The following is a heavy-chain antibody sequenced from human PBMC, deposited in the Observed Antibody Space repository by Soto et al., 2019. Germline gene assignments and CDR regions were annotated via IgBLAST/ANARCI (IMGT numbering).Heavy chain of an antibody. CDR3: ARDSYYYGSGSYYNVGYFDY. CDR1: GFTFSSYW. Sequence: EGQLVESGGGLVQPGGSLRLSCAASGFTFSSYWMSWVRQAPGKGLEWVANIKEDGSEKYYVDSVKGRLTISRDNAKNSLYLQMNSLRDEDTAVYYCARDSYYYGSGSYYNVGYFDYWGQGTLVTVSS. D-gene: IGHD3-10*01. J-gene: IGHJ4*02. CDR2: IKEDGSEK. V-gene: IGHV3-7*01.